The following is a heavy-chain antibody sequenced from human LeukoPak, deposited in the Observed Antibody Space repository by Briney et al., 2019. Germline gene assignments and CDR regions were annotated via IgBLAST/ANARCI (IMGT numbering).Heavy chain of an antibody. Sequence: GGSLRLSCAASGFTVSKNYMSWVRQAPGKGLERVSAISGSGGSTYYADSVKGRFTISRDNSKNTLYLQMNSLRAEDTAVYYCAKGDPTYYYGSGSVGYYMDVWGKGTTVTISS. CDR1: GFTVSKNY. CDR2: ISGSGGST. J-gene: IGHJ6*03. D-gene: IGHD3-10*01. V-gene: IGHV3-23*01. CDR3: AKGDPTYYYGSGSVGYYMDV.